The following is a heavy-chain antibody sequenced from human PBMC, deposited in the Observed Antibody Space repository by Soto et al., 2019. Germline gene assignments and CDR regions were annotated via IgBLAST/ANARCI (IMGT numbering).Heavy chain of an antibody. J-gene: IGHJ4*02. V-gene: IGHV4-59*01. CDR1: GGSISSYY. CDR3: ARVFSSSGYYYYFDY. Sequence: PSETLSLTCTVSGGSISSYYWSWIRQPPGKGLEWIGYIYYSGSTNYNPSLKSRVTISVDTSKNQFSLKLSSVTAADTAVYYCARVFSSSGYYYYFDYWGQGTLVTVSS. D-gene: IGHD3-22*01. CDR2: IYYSGST.